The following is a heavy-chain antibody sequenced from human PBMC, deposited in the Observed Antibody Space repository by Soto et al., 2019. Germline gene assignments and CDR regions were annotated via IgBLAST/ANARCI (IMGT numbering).Heavy chain of an antibody. Sequence: PSETLSLTCTVSGGSISSGGYYWSWIRQHPGKGLEWIGYIYYSGSTYYNPSLKSRVTISVDTSKNQFSLKLSSVTAADTAVYYCARGGSRVVVATGHYYYGMDVWGQGTTVTVSS. CDR3: ARGGSRVVVATGHYYYGMDV. CDR2: IYYSGST. D-gene: IGHD2-15*01. CDR1: GGSISSGGYY. V-gene: IGHV4-31*03. J-gene: IGHJ6*02.